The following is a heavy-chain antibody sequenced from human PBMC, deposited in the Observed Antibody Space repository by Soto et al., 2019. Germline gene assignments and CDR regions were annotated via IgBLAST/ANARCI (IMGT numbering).Heavy chain of an antibody. J-gene: IGHJ4*02. CDR2: MNPKSGTT. D-gene: IGHD2-2*01. Sequence: QVQLVQSGAEVKKPGASVKVSCKASGYTFSNYDVNWVRLATGQGPEWMGGMNPKSGTTVYAQKFQGRVTLPRNTTISTVYMELSSLTSEDTAVSHCAACTSSYCTSTRQLADWGQGTLVTVSS. CDR3: AACTSSYCTSTRQLAD. V-gene: IGHV1-8*01. CDR1: GYTFSNYD.